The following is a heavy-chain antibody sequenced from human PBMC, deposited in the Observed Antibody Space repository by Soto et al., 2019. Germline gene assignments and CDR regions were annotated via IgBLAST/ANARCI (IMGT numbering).Heavy chain of an antibody. CDR3: ARQSQGSGWLYYYGMDV. V-gene: IGHV5-51*01. Sequence: GESLKISCKGSGYSFTSYWIGWVRQMPGKGLEWMGIIYPGDSDTRYSPSFQGQVTISADKSISTAYLQWSSLKASDTAMYYCARQSQGSGWLYYYGMDVWGQGTRVTVSS. CDR1: GYSFTSYW. CDR2: IYPGDSDT. J-gene: IGHJ6*02. D-gene: IGHD6-19*01.